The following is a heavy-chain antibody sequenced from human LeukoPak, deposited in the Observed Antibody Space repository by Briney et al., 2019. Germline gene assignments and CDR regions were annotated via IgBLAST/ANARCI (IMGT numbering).Heavy chain of an antibody. CDR1: GFTFSSYA. V-gene: IGHV3-23*01. Sequence: AGGSLRLSCAASGFTFSSYAMSWVRQAPGKGLEWVSSISGSGGKTYYADSVEGRFTVSRDNSKNTLYLQMNSLRAEDTALYYCARGRGGDYVPSRFDYWGQGTLVTVSS. J-gene: IGHJ4*02. D-gene: IGHD4-17*01. CDR2: ISGSGGKT. CDR3: ARGRGGDYVPSRFDY.